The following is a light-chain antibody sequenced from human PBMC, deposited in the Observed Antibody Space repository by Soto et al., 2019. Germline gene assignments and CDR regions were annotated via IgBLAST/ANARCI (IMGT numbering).Light chain of an antibody. CDR1: HTVAYF. V-gene: IGKV3-11*01. CDR2: DVS. CDR3: QQRYKWPPT. Sequence: DIVLTQSPATLSLSPGERATLSCRASHTVAYFLAWYQHKAGQAPSLLIYDVSKRATGVPARFSGSGSGTDFTLTISGLEPDDFAVYVSQQRYKWPPTFCGGNNVEIK. J-gene: IGKJ4*01.